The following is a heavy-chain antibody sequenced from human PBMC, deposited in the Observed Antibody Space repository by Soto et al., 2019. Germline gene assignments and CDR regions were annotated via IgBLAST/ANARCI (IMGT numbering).Heavy chain of an antibody. CDR2: ISGSGGST. J-gene: IGHJ5*02. CDR1: AFTVSSYA. CDR3: AKHNRWNDGSWPDWFDP. V-gene: IGHV3-23*01. Sequence: EVQLLESGGGVVQPGGSLRLSCTASAFTVSSYAMTWVRQAPGKGLEWVSSISGSGGSTYYADSVKGRFTISRDNSRNTLYLQMNSLRVDATALYACAKHNRWNDGSWPDWFDPWGQGSLVTFSS. D-gene: IGHD1-1*01.